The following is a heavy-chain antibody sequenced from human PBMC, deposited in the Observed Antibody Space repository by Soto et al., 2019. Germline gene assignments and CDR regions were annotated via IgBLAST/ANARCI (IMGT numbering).Heavy chain of an antibody. V-gene: IGHV1-18*01. CDR3: ARKSSSSSWFDP. J-gene: IGHJ5*02. D-gene: IGHD6-6*01. CDR1: GYTFFSYG. CDR2: ISGYNGNT. Sequence: QVQLVQSGDEVQNPGASVKVSCKTSGYTFFSYGISWVRQAPGQGLEWMGWISGYNGNTNYAQKFQARVTMTADTSTRTAYMELRSLRSDDTAFYYCARKSSSSSWFDPWGQGTLVTVSS.